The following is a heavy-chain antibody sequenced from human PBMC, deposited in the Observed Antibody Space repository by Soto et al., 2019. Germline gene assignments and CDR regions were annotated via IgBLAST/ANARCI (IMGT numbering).Heavy chain of an antibody. D-gene: IGHD4-4*01. J-gene: IGHJ6*03. CDR2: ISSSGSTI. V-gene: IGHV3-11*01. CDR3: ARVTVYYYYMDV. Sequence: GGSLRLSCAASGFTFSDYYLSWIRQAPGKGLEWLSYISSSGSTIYYADSLKGRFTVSRDNAKNSLYLQMNSLRAEDTAVYYCARVTVYYYYMDVWGKGTTVTSP. CDR1: GFTFSDYY.